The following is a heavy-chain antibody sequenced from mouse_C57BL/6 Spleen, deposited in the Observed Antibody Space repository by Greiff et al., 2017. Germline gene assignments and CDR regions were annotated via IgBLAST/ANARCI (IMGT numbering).Heavy chain of an antibody. D-gene: IGHD2-5*01. Sequence: DVMLVESGGGLVKPGGSLKLSCAASGFTFSSYTMSWVRQTPEKRLEWVATISGGGGNTYYPDSVKGRFTISRDNAKNTLYLHMSSLRSEDTALYYCARHRYSNHYFDYWGQGTTLTVSS. J-gene: IGHJ2*01. CDR3: ARHRYSNHYFDY. V-gene: IGHV5-9*01. CDR2: ISGGGGNT. CDR1: GFTFSSYT.